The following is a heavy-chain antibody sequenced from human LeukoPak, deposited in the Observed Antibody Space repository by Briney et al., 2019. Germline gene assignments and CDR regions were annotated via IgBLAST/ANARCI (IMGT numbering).Heavy chain of an antibody. CDR1: GGSISSSSYY. V-gene: IGHV4-39*07. CDR2: IYYSGST. J-gene: IGHJ4*02. CDR3: ARVTLWFGELSPHFDY. D-gene: IGHD3-10*01. Sequence: SETLSLTCTVSGGSISSSSYYWGWIRQPPGKGLEWIGSIYYSGSTYYNPSLKSRVTISVDTSKNQFSLKLSSVTAADTAVCYCARVTLWFGELSPHFDYWGQGTLVTVSS.